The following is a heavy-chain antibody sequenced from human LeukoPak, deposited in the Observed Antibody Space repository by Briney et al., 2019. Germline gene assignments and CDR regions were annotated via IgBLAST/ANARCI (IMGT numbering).Heavy chain of an antibody. D-gene: IGHD3-10*01. V-gene: IGHV4-39*01. CDR1: GGSISSNSYF. Sequence: PSETLSLTCTVSGGSISSNSYFWAWIRQPPGPGLQWVGSIYYTGTTYYNPSLKSRVTISVDTFENQFSLRLSSVTAADTAVYYCARLVSAAGSFDYWGQGTLVTVSS. CDR2: IYYTGTT. CDR3: ARLVSAAGSFDY. J-gene: IGHJ4*02.